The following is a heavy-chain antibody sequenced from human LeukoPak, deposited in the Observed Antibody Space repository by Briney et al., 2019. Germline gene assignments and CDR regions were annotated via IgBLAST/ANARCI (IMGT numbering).Heavy chain of an antibody. V-gene: IGHV4-4*09. CDR2: IYTSGST. CDR1: GGSISSYY. D-gene: IGHD3-10*02. Sequence: SETLSLTCTVSGGSISSYYWSWIRQPPGKGLEWIGYIYTSGSTNYNPSLMSRVTISVDTSKNQFSLKLSSVTAADTAVYYCARRAKFGFDPWGQGTLVTVSS. CDR3: ARRAKFGFDP. J-gene: IGHJ5*02.